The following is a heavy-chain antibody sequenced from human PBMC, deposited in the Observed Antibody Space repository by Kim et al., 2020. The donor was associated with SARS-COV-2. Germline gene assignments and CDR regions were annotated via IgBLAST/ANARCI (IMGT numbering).Heavy chain of an antibody. CDR2: IYYSGST. D-gene: IGHD1-1*01. V-gene: IGHV4-31*03. J-gene: IGHJ6*02. CDR3: ARDHLRNPVPLGYYYYGMDV. CDR1: GGSISSGGYY. Sequence: SETLSLTCTVSGGSISSGGYYWSWIRQHPGKGLEWIGYIYYSGSTYYNPSLKSRVTISVDTSKNQFSLKLSSVTAADTAVYYCARDHLRNPVPLGYYYYGMDVWGQGTTVTVSS.